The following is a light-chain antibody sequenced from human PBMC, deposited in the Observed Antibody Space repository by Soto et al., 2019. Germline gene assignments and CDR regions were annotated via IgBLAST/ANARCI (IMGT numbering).Light chain of an antibody. Sequence: QSALTQPASVSGTPGQSSTISCPGTSSDDGGYNYVSWYQQHPGKAPKLMIYDVSNRPSGVSNRFSGSKSGNTASLPISGLQAEDEVDYYCSSYTSSSTPVVFGGGTQLTVL. CDR3: SSYTSSSTPVV. CDR2: DVS. V-gene: IGLV2-14*01. J-gene: IGLJ2*01. CDR1: SSDDGGYNY.